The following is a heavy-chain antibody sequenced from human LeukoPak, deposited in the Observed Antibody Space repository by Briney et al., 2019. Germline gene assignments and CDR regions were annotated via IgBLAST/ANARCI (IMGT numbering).Heavy chain of an antibody. Sequence: GGSLRLSCAASGFTFRSYRMSWVRQAPGKGLEWVANIKEDANEEYYVDSVRGRFIISRDNAKTSLFLQMYSLRADDTAVYYCARAGYCTSNSCYSPNFYYMDVWGKGTTVAVS. CDR3: ARAGYCTSNSCYSPNFYYMDV. J-gene: IGHJ6*03. V-gene: IGHV3-7*01. D-gene: IGHD2-2*01. CDR1: GFTFRSYR. CDR2: IKEDANEE.